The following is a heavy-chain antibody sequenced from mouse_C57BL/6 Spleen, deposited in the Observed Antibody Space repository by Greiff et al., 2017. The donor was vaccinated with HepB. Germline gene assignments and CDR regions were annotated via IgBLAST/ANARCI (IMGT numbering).Heavy chain of an antibody. CDR2: IWTGGGT. Sequence: VQVVESGPGLVAPSQSLSITCTVSGFSFTSYAISWVRQPPGKGLEWLGVIWTGGGTNYNSALKSRLSISKDNSKSQVFLKMNSLQTDDTSMYYCARIYDGYPHWYFDVWGTGTTVTVSS. D-gene: IGHD2-3*01. CDR1: GFSFTSYA. V-gene: IGHV2-9-1*01. J-gene: IGHJ1*03. CDR3: ARIYDGYPHWYFDV.